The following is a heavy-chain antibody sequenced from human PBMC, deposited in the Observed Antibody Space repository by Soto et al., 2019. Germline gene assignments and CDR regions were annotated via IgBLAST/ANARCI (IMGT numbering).Heavy chain of an antibody. V-gene: IGHV3-9*01. CDR3: ANSLRRQRLTSWTHVFDL. J-gene: IGHJ3*01. CDR1: GFTFDDYA. CDR2: ISWNSDTV. D-gene: IGHD3-3*01. Sequence: VQLVESGGGLVLPGTSLRLSCAASGFTFDDYAMHGVRQAPGKGLEWVSGISWNSDTVVYADSVKGQFTISRDNAKNSCSPQMSSLSTEDQALLQWANSLRRQRLTSWTHVFDLWGRGKMVTVSS.